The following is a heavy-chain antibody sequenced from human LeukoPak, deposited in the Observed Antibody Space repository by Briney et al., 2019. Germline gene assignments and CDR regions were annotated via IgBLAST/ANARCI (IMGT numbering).Heavy chain of an antibody. V-gene: IGHV3-23*01. CDR3: ARVGYGSSSDY. Sequence: PGGSLRLSCTASGFTFSSYAMSWVRQAPGKGLEWVSAISGSGGSTYYADSVKGRFTISRDNAKNSLYLQMNSMRAEDPAVYYCARVGYGSSSDYWGQGTLVTVSS. CDR1: GFTFSSYA. J-gene: IGHJ4*02. CDR2: ISGSGGST. D-gene: IGHD2-2*01.